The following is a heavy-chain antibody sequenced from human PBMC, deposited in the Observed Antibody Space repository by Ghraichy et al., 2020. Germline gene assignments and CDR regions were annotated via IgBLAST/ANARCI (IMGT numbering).Heavy chain of an antibody. V-gene: IGHV6-1*01. CDR1: GDSVSSNSAA. D-gene: IGHD3-9*01. CDR2: TYYRSKWYN. J-gene: IGHJ5*02. CDR3: ARDKRGYYDILTGYWGWFDP. Sequence: SQTLSLTCAISGDSVSSNSAAWNWIRQSPSRGLEWLGRTYYRSKWYNDYAVSVKSRITINPDTSKNQFSLQLNSVTPEDTAVYYCARDKRGYYDILTGYWGWFDPWGQGTLVTVYS.